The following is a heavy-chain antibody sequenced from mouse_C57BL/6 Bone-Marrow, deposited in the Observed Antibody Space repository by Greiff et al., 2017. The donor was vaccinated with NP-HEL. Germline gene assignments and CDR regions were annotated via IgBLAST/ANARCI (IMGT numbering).Heavy chain of an antibody. J-gene: IGHJ3*02. CDR2: ISYDGSN. CDR3: ARDDPYDPLTG. Sequence: EVQLQESGPGLVKPSQSLSLTCPVTGYSITSGYYWNWIRQFPGNKLEWMGYISYDGSNNFNPSLKNRISITRDTSKNQFFLKLKSVTTEDTATYYCARDDPYDPLTGWGQGTLVTVSA. V-gene: IGHV3-6*01. D-gene: IGHD2-3*01. CDR1: GYSITSGYY.